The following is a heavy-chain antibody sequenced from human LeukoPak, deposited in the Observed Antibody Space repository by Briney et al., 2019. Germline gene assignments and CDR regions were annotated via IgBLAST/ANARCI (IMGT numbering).Heavy chain of an antibody. CDR3: ARAYCVGDCYNAFDI. Sequence: PSETLSLTCTVSGGSISTSSYYWVWIRQPPGKGLEWIGSIFYSGTTYYNPSLKSRVTISVDTSKNQFSLRLTSVTAADTAVYFCARAYCVGDCYNAFDIWGQGTLVTVSS. CDR1: GGSISTSSYY. D-gene: IGHD2-21*02. J-gene: IGHJ3*02. V-gene: IGHV4-39*01. CDR2: IFYSGTT.